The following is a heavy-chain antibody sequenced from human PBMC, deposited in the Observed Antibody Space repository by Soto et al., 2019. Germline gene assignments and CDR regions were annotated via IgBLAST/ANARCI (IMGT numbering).Heavy chain of an antibody. D-gene: IGHD3-16*02. Sequence: QVHLVESGGGVVQPGRSLRLSCVASGLNFKAYGMHWVRQAPGKGLGWVAVISTDGTNQHHADSVKGRFTISRDTFKNTLSLQMNSLRPEYTAVYFCAVGGGDLSLTPFDYWRQGTLVTVSS. J-gene: IGHJ4*02. CDR1: GLNFKAYG. CDR3: AVGGGDLSLTPFDY. V-gene: IGHV3-30-3*01. CDR2: ISTDGTNQ.